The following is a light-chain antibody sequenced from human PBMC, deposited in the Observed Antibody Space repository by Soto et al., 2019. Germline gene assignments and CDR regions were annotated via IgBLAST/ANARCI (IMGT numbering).Light chain of an antibody. CDR2: DAS. Sequence: EIVLTQSPATLSLSPGERATLSCRSSRSVSSHLAWYQQKPGQSPRLLIYDASNRATGIPARFSGSGSGTDFTLTISRLEPEDFAFYFCQQRSHWPTFGQGTKVDIK. V-gene: IGKV3-11*01. CDR1: RSVSSH. J-gene: IGKJ1*01. CDR3: QQRSHWPT.